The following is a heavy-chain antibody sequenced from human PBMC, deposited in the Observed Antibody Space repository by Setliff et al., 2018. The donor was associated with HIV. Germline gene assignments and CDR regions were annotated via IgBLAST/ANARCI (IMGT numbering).Heavy chain of an antibody. CDR2: RNEDGSEK. CDR3: ARAWDTYLSHLDY. CDR1: GFTFSSYW. J-gene: IGHJ4*02. D-gene: IGHD5-18*01. Sequence: GGSMRLSCAASGFTFSSYWMTWVRQAPGKGMDWVANRNEDGSEKYYLDAVKGRFTISRDNAKSSLYLQMTSLRAEDTAAYYCARAWDTYLSHLDYWGQGTIGTVS. V-gene: IGHV3-7*01.